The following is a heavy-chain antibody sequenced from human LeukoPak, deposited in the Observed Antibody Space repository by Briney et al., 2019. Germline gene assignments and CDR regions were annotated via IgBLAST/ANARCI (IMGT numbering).Heavy chain of an antibody. J-gene: IGHJ4*02. V-gene: IGHV3-13*01. CDR1: GFTFSSYD. D-gene: IGHD3-16*01. Sequence: GGSLRLSCVASGFTFSSYDMHWVRQATGKVLEWVSAIGSAGDTYYLGSMKGRFSTSRENAKNSFFLQMDSLRAEDTAVYYCARNNQGAFDYWGQGTLVTVSS. CDR2: IGSAGDT. CDR3: ARNNQGAFDY.